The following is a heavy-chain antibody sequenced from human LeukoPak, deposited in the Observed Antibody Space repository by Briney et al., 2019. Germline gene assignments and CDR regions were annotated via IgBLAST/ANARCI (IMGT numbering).Heavy chain of an antibody. V-gene: IGHV4-59*01. CDR3: ARVGVDYSGNVLKYFFDY. CDR2: IYDSGSA. J-gene: IGHJ4*02. D-gene: IGHD4-23*01. CDR1: GGSISSYQ. Sequence: PSETLSLTCTVSGGSISSYQWSWIRQPPGKGLEWIGNIYDSGSANYNPSLKSRVVISVDTSKNQFSLNLTPVTAADTAVYYCARVGVDYSGNVLKYFFDYWGQGTLVTVSS.